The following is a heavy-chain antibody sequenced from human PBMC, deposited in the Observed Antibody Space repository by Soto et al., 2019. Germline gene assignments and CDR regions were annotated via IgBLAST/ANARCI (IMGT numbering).Heavy chain of an antibody. J-gene: IGHJ3*02. V-gene: IGHV5-51*01. CDR3: ARVLEMATMSRGFDI. D-gene: IGHD5-12*01. CDR1: GYSFTSYW. Sequence: TGESLKISRKGSGYSFTSYWIGLVRQMPGKGLELMGIIYLGYSDTIYSPSFQGQVTISADKSLSTAYLQWSSLKASDTGMYYCARVLEMATMSRGFDIWGQGTMVTVSS. CDR2: IYLGYSDT.